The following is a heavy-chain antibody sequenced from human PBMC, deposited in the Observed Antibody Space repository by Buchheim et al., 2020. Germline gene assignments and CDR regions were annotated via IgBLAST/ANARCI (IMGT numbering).Heavy chain of an antibody. V-gene: IGHV1-2*02. D-gene: IGHD3-9*01. Sequence: VQLVQSGPDIKKPGASMKVSCKASGFIFTDHYLHWIRQAPGQGLEWVGWIKPDTGVTNYALKFQGRVTLATDTSISTLYIELNRLTSDDTAIYYCARDFDWGPDYWGQGTL. J-gene: IGHJ4*02. CDR3: ARDFDWGPDY. CDR2: IKPDTGVT. CDR1: GFIFTDHY.